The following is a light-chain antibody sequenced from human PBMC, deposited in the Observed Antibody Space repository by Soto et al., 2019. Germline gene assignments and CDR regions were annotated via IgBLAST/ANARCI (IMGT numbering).Light chain of an antibody. CDR2: GAS. J-gene: IGKJ4*01. Sequence: EIVLAQSPGTLSLSPGERATLSCRASPSVSSSYLAWYQQRPGQAPSLLVYGASGRATGISDRFSGSGPGTDLTLTIDRLEPEDFAVYYCQQFGSSPHTFGGGTKVDIK. CDR1: PSVSSSY. CDR3: QQFGSSPHT. V-gene: IGKV3-20*01.